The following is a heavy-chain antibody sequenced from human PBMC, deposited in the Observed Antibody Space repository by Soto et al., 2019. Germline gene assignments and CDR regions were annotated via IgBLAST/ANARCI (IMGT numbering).Heavy chain of an antibody. J-gene: IGHJ3*01. Sequence: QVQLVQSGTEVKKPGASVKVSCKASGYTFSSHDINWVRQASGQGLEWMGWMNPTTGNPGSAQKFKGRLTMTRNTSLTTAYKELTNFTSGDLAVYYSATVGPRADDLWCQG. V-gene: IGHV1-8*01. CDR1: GYTFSSHD. D-gene: IGHD3-10*01. CDR2: MNPTTGNP. CDR3: ATVGPRADDL.